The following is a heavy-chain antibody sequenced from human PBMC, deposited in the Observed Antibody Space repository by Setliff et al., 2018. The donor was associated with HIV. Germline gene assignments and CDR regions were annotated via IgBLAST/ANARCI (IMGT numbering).Heavy chain of an antibody. J-gene: IGHJ6*03. CDR2: IYASGRT. CDR1: GGSISSYY. Sequence: ETLSLTCTVSGGSISSYYWSWIRQPAGKGLEWIGRIYASGRTNYNPSLKSRVTLSVDTSKNQFSLKVTSVTAADTAVYYCAREIQFSATTYYYYYMDDWGRGTTVTVSS. D-gene: IGHD5-18*01. CDR3: AREIQFSATTYYYYYMDD. V-gene: IGHV4-4*07.